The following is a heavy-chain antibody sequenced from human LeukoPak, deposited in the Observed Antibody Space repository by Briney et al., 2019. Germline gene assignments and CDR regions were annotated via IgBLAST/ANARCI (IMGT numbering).Heavy chain of an antibody. D-gene: IGHD3-9*01. V-gene: IGHV3-66*02. CDR1: GFTVSSNF. CDR3: AREGRYDILTAYYPLNN. Sequence: GGSLRLSCAASGFTVSSNFMSWVRLAPGKGLECVSVIYIDGKTFYAESVKGRFTISRDNSKNTLYLQMNSLRPEDTAVYYCAREGRYDILTAYYPLNNWGQGARVIVSS. J-gene: IGHJ4*02. CDR2: IYIDGKT.